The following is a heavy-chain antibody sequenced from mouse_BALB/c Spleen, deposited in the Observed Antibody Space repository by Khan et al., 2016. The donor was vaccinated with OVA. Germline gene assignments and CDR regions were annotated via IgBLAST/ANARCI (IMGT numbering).Heavy chain of an antibody. J-gene: IGHJ4*01. V-gene: IGHV2-6-1*01. CDR3: ARQPYYHYNVMDY. CDR1: GFSLTNYG. CDR2: IWSDGNT. D-gene: IGHD2-10*01. Sequence: QVQLKESGPGLVAPSQSLSITCTISGFSLTNYGVHWVRQPPGKGLEWLAVIWSDGNTTYNSALKSRLTITKDNSKSQVFLKMNSLQTDDTAIYFCARQPYYHYNVMDYWGQGTSVTGSS.